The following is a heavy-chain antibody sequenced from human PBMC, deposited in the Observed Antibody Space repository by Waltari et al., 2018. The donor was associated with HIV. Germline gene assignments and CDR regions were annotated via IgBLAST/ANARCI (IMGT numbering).Heavy chain of an antibody. Sequence: QVQLQESGPGLVKPSETLSLTCTVSGYSISSGYYWGWIRQPPGKGLEWIGSIYHSGSTYYNPALKSRVTISVDTSKNQFSLKLSSVTAADTAVYYCARCYGGNSADWYFDLWGRGTLVTVSS. CDR2: IYHSGST. CDR1: GYSISSGYY. D-gene: IGHD4-17*01. V-gene: IGHV4-38-2*02. CDR3: ARCYGGNSADWYFDL. J-gene: IGHJ2*01.